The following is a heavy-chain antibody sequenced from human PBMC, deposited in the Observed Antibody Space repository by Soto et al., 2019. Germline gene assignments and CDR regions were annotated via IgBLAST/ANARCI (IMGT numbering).Heavy chain of an antibody. Sequence: HPGGSLRLSCAAPGFTFSSYGMHWVRQAPGKGLEWVAVISYDGSNKYYADSVKGRFTISRDNSKNTLYLQMNSLRAEDTAVYYCAKGGVVWGQGTLVTVSS. CDR3: AKGGVV. CDR1: GFTFSSYG. D-gene: IGHD2-15*01. J-gene: IGHJ4*02. CDR2: ISYDGSNK. V-gene: IGHV3-30*18.